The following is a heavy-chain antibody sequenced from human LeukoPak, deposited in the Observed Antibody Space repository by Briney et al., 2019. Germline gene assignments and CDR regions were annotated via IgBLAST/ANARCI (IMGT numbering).Heavy chain of an antibody. J-gene: IGHJ4*02. CDR3: ARLAAAAVDY. V-gene: IGHV4-59*08. D-gene: IGHD6-13*01. CDR1: GSSISSYY. Sequence: SETLSLTCTVSGSSISSYYWSWIRQPPGKGLEWIGYIYYSGSTNYNPSLKSRVTISVDTSKNQFSLKLSSVTAADTAVYYCARLAAAAVDYWGQGTLVTVSS. CDR2: IYYSGST.